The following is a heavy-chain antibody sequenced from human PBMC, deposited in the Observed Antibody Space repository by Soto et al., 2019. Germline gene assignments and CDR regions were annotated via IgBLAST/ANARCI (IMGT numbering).Heavy chain of an antibody. J-gene: IGHJ4*02. D-gene: IGHD1-1*01. CDR1: GDSISSNNNY. CDR2: ISYSGTT. CDR3: ARTKLDHFDY. Sequence: PSETLSLTCTVSGDSISSNNNYWSWIRQPPGEGLEWIGFISYSGTTSYSPSLKSRVAISKDTSKNQVVLTMTNMDPVDTATYYCARTKLDHFDYWGQGTLVTVSS. V-gene: IGHV4-30-4*02.